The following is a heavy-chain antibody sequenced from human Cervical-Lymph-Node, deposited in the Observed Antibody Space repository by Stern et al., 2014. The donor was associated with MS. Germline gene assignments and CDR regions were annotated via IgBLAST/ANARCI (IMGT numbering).Heavy chain of an antibody. Sequence: QVQLQESGPGLVKPSETLSLTCTVSGGSISSYYWSWIRQPAGGGLEWIGHIYTSGNTNYSPPLKSRVTMSVDTSKNQFSLELSSVTAADTAVYYCARVTYCGVDCYSEDYWGQGTLVTVSS. V-gene: IGHV4-4*07. D-gene: IGHD2-21*02. J-gene: IGHJ4*02. CDR2: IYTSGNT. CDR3: ARVTYCGVDCYSEDY. CDR1: GGSISSYY.